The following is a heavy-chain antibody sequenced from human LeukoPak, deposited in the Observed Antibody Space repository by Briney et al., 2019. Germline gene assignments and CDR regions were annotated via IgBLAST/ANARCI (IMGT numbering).Heavy chain of an antibody. V-gene: IGHV4-59*01. D-gene: IGHD1-26*01. CDR1: GGSISSYY. CDR3: ARSRGDSGSYYDWYFDL. CDR2: IYYSGST. J-gene: IGHJ2*01. Sequence: SETLSLTCTISGGSISSYYWSWIRQPPGKGLEWIGYIYYSGSTNYNPSLKSRVTISVDTSKNQFSLKLSSVTAADTAVYYCARSRGDSGSYYDWYFDLWGRGTLVTVSS.